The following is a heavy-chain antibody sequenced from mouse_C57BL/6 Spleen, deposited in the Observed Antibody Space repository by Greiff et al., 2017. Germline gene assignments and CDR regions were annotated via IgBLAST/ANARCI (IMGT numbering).Heavy chain of an antibody. CDR2: ISYDGSN. J-gene: IGHJ2*01. Sequence: EVKLEESGPGLVKPSQSLSLTCSVTGYSITSGYYWNWIRQFPGNKLEWMGYISYDGSNNYNPSLKNRISITRDTSKNQFFLKLNSVTTEDTATYYCARGGYDDHWGQGTTLTVSS. CDR1: GYSITSGYY. CDR3: ARGGYDDH. D-gene: IGHD2-2*01. V-gene: IGHV3-6*01.